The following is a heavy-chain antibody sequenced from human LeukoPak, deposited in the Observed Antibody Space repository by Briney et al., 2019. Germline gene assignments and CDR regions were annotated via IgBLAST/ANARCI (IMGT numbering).Heavy chain of an antibody. Sequence: PGGSLRLSCAASGFTFSSYWMHWVRQAPGKGLVWVSRISSDGRSTSYADSVKGRFTISRDNAKNTLYLQMNSLRAEDTAVYYCGRALYRGFDYWGQGTLVTVSS. J-gene: IGHJ4*02. D-gene: IGHD1-26*01. V-gene: IGHV3-74*01. CDR3: GRALYRGFDY. CDR1: GFTFSSYW. CDR2: ISSDGRST.